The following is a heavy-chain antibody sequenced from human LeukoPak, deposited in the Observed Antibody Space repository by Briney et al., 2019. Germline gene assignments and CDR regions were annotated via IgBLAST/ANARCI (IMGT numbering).Heavy chain of an antibody. CDR2: IYYSGST. CDR3: ATRPFLGYCSSTSCYYSRNSVDY. D-gene: IGHD2-2*01. V-gene: IGHV4-30-4*08. Sequence: PSETLSLTCTVSGGSISSGDYYWSWIRQPPGKVLEWIGYIYYSGSTYYNPSLKSRVTISVDTSKNQFSLKLSSVTGADTAVYYCATRPFLGYCSSTSCYYSRNSVDYWGQGTLATVSS. J-gene: IGHJ4*02. CDR1: GGSISSGDYY.